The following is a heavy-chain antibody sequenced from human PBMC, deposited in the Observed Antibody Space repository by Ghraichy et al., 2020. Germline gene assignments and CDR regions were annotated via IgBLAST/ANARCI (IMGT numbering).Heavy chain of an antibody. Sequence: ETLTLTCAASGFTFSNAWMSWVRQAPGKGLEWVGRIRFKTDGGTTDYAAPVKGRFTISRDDSKNTLYLQMNSLKTEDTAVYYCTTDVVTMVRGANMEGFWGQGTLVTVSS. D-gene: IGHD3-10*01. CDR2: IRFKTDGGTT. J-gene: IGHJ4*02. CDR3: TTDVVTMVRGANMEGF. V-gene: IGHV3-15*01. CDR1: GFTFSNAW.